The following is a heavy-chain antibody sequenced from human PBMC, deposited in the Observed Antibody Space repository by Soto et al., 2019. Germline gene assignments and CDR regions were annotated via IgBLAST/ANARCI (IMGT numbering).Heavy chain of an antibody. CDR2: ISGSGATT. J-gene: IGHJ4*02. Sequence: PGGSLRLSCVASGITFNPNAMIWVRQAPGKGLEWVAGISGSGATTYYADSVKGRFTISRDKSKSTLFLQMNSLRSDDTAVYFCARDPSNTSGWHTTFDYWGQGTLVTVSS. D-gene: IGHD6-19*01. CDR1: GITFNPNA. V-gene: IGHV3-23*01. CDR3: ARDPSNTSGWHTTFDY.